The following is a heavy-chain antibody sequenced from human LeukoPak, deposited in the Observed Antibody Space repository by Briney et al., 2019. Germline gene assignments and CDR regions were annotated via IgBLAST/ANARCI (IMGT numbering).Heavy chain of an antibody. CDR3: ATYGDYTFDY. D-gene: IGHD4-17*01. Sequence: SETLSLTCTVSGGSISSYYWSWIRQPPGKGLEWIGYIFYSGSTNYNPSLKSRVTISVDTSKNRFSLKLSSVTAADTAVYYCATYGDYTFDYWGQGTLVTVSS. V-gene: IGHV4-59*08. J-gene: IGHJ4*02. CDR2: IFYSGST. CDR1: GGSISSYY.